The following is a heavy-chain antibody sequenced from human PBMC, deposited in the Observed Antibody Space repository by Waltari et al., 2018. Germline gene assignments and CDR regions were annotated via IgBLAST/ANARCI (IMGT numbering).Heavy chain of an antibody. D-gene: IGHD2-21*01. V-gene: IGHV1-46*01. Sequence: QVQLVQSGAEVKKPGASVKISCKTSEYTFTSSYIHWVRQAPGQGLEWMGIIKPRCGSTNYAQKFQGRVTMTRDTSTSTVYMELSSLRSEDTAVYYCALDTGALWMDVWGQGTTVTVSS. CDR3: ALDTGALWMDV. CDR1: EYTFTSSY. J-gene: IGHJ6*02. CDR2: IKPRCGST.